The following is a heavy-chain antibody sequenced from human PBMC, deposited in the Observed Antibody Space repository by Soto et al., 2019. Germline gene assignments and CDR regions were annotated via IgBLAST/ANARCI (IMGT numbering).Heavy chain of an antibody. J-gene: IGHJ6*02. CDR2: IVPMLGTP. D-gene: IGHD1-26*01. V-gene: IGHV1-69*01. CDR1: GGTFDNFI. CDR3: ARNGTYSSSLSQYSGMDV. Sequence: QVQLVQSGAEVKEPGSSVRVSCKASGGTFDNFIMNWVRQTPGRGLEWMGGIVPMLGTPTYAEKFKGRVTISATGSTSPMYMAVTSLRSEDTAIYYCARNGTYSSSLSQYSGMDVWGQGTTVTVSS.